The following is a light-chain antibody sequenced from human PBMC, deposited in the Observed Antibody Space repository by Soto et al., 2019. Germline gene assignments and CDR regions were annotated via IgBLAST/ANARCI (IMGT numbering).Light chain of an antibody. V-gene: IGLV2-14*01. CDR3: SSHTSSSTRV. CDR1: SSDVGGYNF. CDR2: EVS. Sequence: QSARTQPASVSGSPGQSITISCTGTSSDVGGYNFVSWYQQHPGKAPKLMIYEVSNRPSGVSTRFSGPKSGNTASLSISGLQAEDEADYYCSSHTSSSTRVFGTGTKVTVL. J-gene: IGLJ1*01.